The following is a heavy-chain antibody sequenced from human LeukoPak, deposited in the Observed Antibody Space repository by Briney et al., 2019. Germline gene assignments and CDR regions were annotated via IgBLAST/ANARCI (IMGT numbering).Heavy chain of an antibody. J-gene: IGHJ6*02. Sequence: PGGSLRLSCAASGFTFSSYGMHWVRQAPGKGLEWVAVIWYDGSNKYYADSVKGRFTISRDNSKNALYLQMNSLSAEDTAVYYCATDYGDYRHYYYYGMDVWGQGTTVTVSS. V-gene: IGHV3-33*01. CDR2: IWYDGSNK. CDR3: ATDYGDYRHYYYYGMDV. CDR1: GFTFSSYG. D-gene: IGHD4-17*01.